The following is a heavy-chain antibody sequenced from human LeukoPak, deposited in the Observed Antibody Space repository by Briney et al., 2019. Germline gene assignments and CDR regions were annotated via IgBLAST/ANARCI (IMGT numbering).Heavy chain of an antibody. Sequence: SETLSLTCAVSGGSISSGGYSWSWIRQPPGKGLEWIGYIYHSGSTYYNPSLKSRVIISVDRSKNQFSLKLSSVTAADTAVYYCARGRYSSSWVFDYWGQGTLVTVSS. V-gene: IGHV4-30-2*01. CDR3: ARGRYSSSWVFDY. CDR2: IYHSGST. D-gene: IGHD6-13*01. J-gene: IGHJ4*02. CDR1: GGSISSGGYS.